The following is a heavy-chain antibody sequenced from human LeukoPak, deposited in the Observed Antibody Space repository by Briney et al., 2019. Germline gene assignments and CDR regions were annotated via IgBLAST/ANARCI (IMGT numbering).Heavy chain of an antibody. V-gene: IGHV4-39*07. Sequence: SETLSLTCTVCGGSISSISYYWGWIRQSPGKGLEWIGHIYYRGSTFYNPSLRGRVTISVDTSRNHFSVKLTSVTTADTAVYYCARLYGNFQNYYDYWGQGTLVTVSS. CDR1: GGSISSISYY. CDR3: ARLYGNFQNYYDY. J-gene: IGHJ4*02. CDR2: IYYRGST. D-gene: IGHD1-7*01.